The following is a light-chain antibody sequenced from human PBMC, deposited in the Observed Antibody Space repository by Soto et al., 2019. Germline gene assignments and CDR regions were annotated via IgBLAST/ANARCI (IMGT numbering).Light chain of an antibody. V-gene: IGKV3-20*01. CDR1: QSISSSY. Sequence: EIVLTQSPGPLSLSPGERATLSCRASQSISSSYLAWYQQKPGQAPRLLIYGASSRATGIPDRFSGSGSGTDFTLTSSRLEPEDFAVYYCQQYGSSPLTFGGGTKVEIK. CDR3: QQYGSSPLT. J-gene: IGKJ4*01. CDR2: GAS.